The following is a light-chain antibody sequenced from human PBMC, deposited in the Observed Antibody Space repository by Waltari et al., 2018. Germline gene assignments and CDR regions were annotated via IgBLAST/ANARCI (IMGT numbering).Light chain of an antibody. V-gene: IGKV2-29*02. CDR3: MQALQTPHS. CDR2: RVS. J-gene: IGKJ2*03. CDR1: QSLLHSNGKTY. Sequence: DIVMTQTPLSLPVTPGEPASISCRSSQSLLHSNGKTYLYWSLQKPRQPPRLLIYRVSIRFSGVPDRFSGSGSGTDFTLKISRVEAEDVGVYYCMQALQTPHSFGQGTKVEIK.